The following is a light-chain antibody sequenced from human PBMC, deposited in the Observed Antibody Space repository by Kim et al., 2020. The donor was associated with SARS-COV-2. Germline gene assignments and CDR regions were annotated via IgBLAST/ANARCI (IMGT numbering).Light chain of an antibody. J-gene: IGKJ1*01. V-gene: IGKV3-20*01. CDR2: GAS. CDR1: QSVSSSY. CDR3: QQYGRT. Sequence: EIVLTQSPGTLSLSPGERATLSCRASQSVSSSYLAWYQQKPGQAPRLLIYGASSRATVLPDRFSGSGSGTDFTLTISRLEPEDFAVYYCQQYGRTFGQGTKVDIK.